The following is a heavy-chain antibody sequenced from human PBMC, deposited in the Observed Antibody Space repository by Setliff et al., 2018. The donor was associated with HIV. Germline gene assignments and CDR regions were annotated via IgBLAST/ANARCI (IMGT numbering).Heavy chain of an antibody. CDR3: ARVVATSDY. V-gene: IGHV3-74*01. J-gene: IGHJ4*02. D-gene: IGHD5-12*01. Sequence: PGGSLRLSCAASGFTFSGYSMHWVRQAPGKGLVWVSRVNRDGSSTTYADSVKGRFTISRDNAKNSLFLQVNSLRAEDTAVYYCARVVATSDYWGQGTLVTVSS. CDR1: GFTFSGYS. CDR2: VNRDGSST.